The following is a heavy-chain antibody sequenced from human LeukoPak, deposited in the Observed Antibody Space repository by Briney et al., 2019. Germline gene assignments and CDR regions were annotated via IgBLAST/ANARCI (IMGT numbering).Heavy chain of an antibody. Sequence: SETLSLTCAVSGYSISSGYYWGWIRQPPGKGLEWIGSIYHSGSTYYNPSLKSRVTISVDTSKNQFSLKLSSVTAADTAVYYCARDPEQQPVGIDYWGQGTLVTVSS. V-gene: IGHV4-38-2*02. D-gene: IGHD6-13*01. CDR2: IYHSGST. CDR1: GYSISSGYY. J-gene: IGHJ4*02. CDR3: ARDPEQQPVGIDY.